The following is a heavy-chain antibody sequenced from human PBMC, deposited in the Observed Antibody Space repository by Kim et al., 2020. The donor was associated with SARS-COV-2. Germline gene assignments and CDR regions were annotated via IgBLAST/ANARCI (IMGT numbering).Heavy chain of an antibody. CDR3: TTQSLRDYYDSSGYTYFDY. V-gene: IGHV3-15*01. CDR1: GFTFSNAW. CDR2: IKSKTDGGTT. J-gene: IGHJ4*02. D-gene: IGHD3-22*01. Sequence: GGSLRLSCAASGFTFSNAWMSWVRQAPGKGLEWVGRIKSKTDGGTTDYAAPVKGRFTISRDDSKNTLYLQMNSLKTEDTAVYYCTTQSLRDYYDSSGYTYFDYWGQGTLVTVSS.